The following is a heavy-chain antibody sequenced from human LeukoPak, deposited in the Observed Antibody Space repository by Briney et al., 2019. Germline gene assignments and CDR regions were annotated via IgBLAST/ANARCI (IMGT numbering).Heavy chain of an antibody. CDR3: AKAQKRDILTGYYSAFDS. CDR1: GFTFRTYG. CDR2: IRYDGSDK. Sequence: GGSLRLSCAASGFTFRTYGMHWVRQAPGQGLEGVASIRYDGSDKYYADAVKGRFTISRDNSKNTLYLQMNSLRAEDTAVYYCAKAQKRDILTGYYSAFDSWGQGTLVTVSS. V-gene: IGHV3-30*02. J-gene: IGHJ4*02. D-gene: IGHD3-9*01.